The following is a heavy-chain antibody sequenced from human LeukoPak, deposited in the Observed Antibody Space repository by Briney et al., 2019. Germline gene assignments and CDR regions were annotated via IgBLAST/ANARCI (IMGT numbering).Heavy chain of an antibody. J-gene: IGHJ5*02. CDR3: ARGQTSLEWFDP. D-gene: IGHD3-3*01. CDR1: GFSVSSNY. CDR2: IYSRGSI. V-gene: IGHV3-53*01. Sequence: GGSLRLSCAASGFSVSSNYMSWVRQAPGKGLEWVSIIYSRGSIYYADSVKGRFTISRDNSKNMVYLQMNSLRVEDTAVYYCARGQTSLEWFDPWGQGTLVTVSS.